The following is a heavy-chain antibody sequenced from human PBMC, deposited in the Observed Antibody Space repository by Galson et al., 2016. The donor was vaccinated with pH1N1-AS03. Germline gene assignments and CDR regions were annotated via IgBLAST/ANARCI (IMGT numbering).Heavy chain of an antibody. CDR2: ISWLGGST. CDR3: ARDFYDSSGYFKAPFDY. CDR1: GFSFEDYG. D-gene: IGHD3-22*01. V-gene: IGHV3-20*04. Sequence: SLRLSCAASGFSFEDYGMSWVRQAPGKGLEWVSGISWLGGSTGYADSVKGRFTISRDNAKKSLYLQMNSLRVEDTAFYYCARDFYDSSGYFKAPFDYWGQGALVTVSS. J-gene: IGHJ4*02.